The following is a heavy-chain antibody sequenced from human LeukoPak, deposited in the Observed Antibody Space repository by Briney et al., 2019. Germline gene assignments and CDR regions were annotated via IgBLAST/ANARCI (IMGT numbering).Heavy chain of an antibody. J-gene: IGHJ4*01. CDR3: ARGSSARFIGPEY. CDR2: ISPTGSTT. V-gene: IGHV3-74*01. D-gene: IGHD1-26*01. CDR1: GFSFSGHW. Sequence: PGGSLRLSCTASGFSFSGHWMHWARQLPGKGLVWVSRISPTGSTTSYADSVKGRFTVSRDNAKNTLYLQVNNLRAEDTAVYFCARGSSARFIGPEYWGHGTLVTVSS.